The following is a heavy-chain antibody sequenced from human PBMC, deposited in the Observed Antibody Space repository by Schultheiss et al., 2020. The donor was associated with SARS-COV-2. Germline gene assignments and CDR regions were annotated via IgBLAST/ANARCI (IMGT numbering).Heavy chain of an antibody. CDR1: GGSFSGYY. V-gene: IGHV4-34*01. CDR3: ARAGGFGENWFDP. D-gene: IGHD3-10*01. CDR2: INHSGST. Sequence: SETLSLTCAVYGGSFSGYYWSWIRQPPGKGLEWIGEINHSGSTNYNPSLKSRVTISVDTSKNQFSLKLSSVTAADTAVYYCARAGGFGENWFDPWGQGTLVTVSS. J-gene: IGHJ5*02.